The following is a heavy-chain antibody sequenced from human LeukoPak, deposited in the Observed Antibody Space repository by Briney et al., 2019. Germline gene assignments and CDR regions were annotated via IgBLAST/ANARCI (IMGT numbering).Heavy chain of an antibody. CDR2: IYYSGST. V-gene: IGHV4-59*01. CDR1: GGSISSYY. J-gene: IGHJ2*01. Sequence: SETLSLTCTVSGGSISSYYWSWIRQPPGKGLEWIGYIYYSGSTNYNPSLKSRVTISVDTSKNQFSLKLSSVTAADTAVYYCARDGQEGYCSGGSCYWYFDLWGRGTLVTVSS. CDR3: ARDGQEGYCSGGSCYWYFDL. D-gene: IGHD2-15*01.